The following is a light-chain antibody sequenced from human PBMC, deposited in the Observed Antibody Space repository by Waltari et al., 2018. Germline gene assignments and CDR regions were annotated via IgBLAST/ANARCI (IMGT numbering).Light chain of an antibody. CDR3: CAFAGSTTWV. CDR2: GGN. J-gene: IGLJ3*02. V-gene: IGLV2-23*01. Sequence: WYQRHPGKDPKLIIYGGNVVPCWVSHRFSGSKSGNTAALSFSGLQGEDEAYYYCCAFAGSTTWVFGVGTTLTVL.